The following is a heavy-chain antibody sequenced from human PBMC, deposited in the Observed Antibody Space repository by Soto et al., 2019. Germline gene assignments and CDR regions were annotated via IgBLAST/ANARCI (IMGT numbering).Heavy chain of an antibody. V-gene: IGHV3-11*01. CDR3: ARQRGYYDSSGLDH. CDR1: GFMFSDYY. Sequence: GGSLRLSCAASGFMFSDYYMTWIRQAPGKGLEWISYISTGGSTTSYTDSVKGRFTISRDNAKNALYLQMNSLRAEDTAVYYCARQRGYYDSSGLDHWGQGTLVTVSS. CDR2: ISTGGSTT. J-gene: IGHJ4*02. D-gene: IGHD3-22*01.